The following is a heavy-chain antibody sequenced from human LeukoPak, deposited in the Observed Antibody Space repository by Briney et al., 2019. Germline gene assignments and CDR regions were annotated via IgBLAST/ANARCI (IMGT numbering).Heavy chain of an antibody. V-gene: IGHV3-74*01. D-gene: IGHD2-15*01. Sequence: PGGSLILSCAASGFTFSSYWMHWVRQVPGKGLVWVSRISSDGSSTSYADSVKGRFTISRDNAKNTLYLQMKSLRAEDTAVYYCARASRVAAIPDYWGQGTLVTVSS. CDR3: ARASRVAAIPDY. CDR1: GFTFSSYW. CDR2: ISSDGSST. J-gene: IGHJ4*02.